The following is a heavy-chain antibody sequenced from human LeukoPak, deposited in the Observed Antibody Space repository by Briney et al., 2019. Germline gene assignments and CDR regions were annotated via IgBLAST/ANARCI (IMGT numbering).Heavy chain of an antibody. CDR2: MNPKSGDT. D-gene: IGHD5-24*01. CDR1: GYTLTSHD. Sequence: ASVKVSCKASGYTLTSHDINWVRQAAGQGLEWMGWMNPKSGDTGYAQKFQGRVTMTRDMSTSTVYMELSSLRSEDTAVYYCARDLRRRWLQLGIFDYWGQGTLVTVSS. CDR3: ARDLRRRWLQLGIFDY. J-gene: IGHJ4*02. V-gene: IGHV1-8*01.